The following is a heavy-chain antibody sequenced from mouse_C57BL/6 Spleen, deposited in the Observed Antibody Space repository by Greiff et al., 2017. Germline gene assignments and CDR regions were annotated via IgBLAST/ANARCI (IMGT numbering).Heavy chain of an antibody. V-gene: IGHV1-42*01. D-gene: IGHD1-1*01. CDR1: GYSFTGYY. J-gene: IGHJ2*01. CDR3: ARRSLYYGSSYDYFDY. Sequence: VQLKQSGPELVKPGASVKISCKASGYSFTGYYMNWVKQSPEKSLEWIGEINPSTGGTTYNQKFKAKATLTVDKSSSTAYMQLKSLTSEDSAVYYCARRSLYYGSSYDYFDYWGQGTTLTVSS. CDR2: INPSTGGT.